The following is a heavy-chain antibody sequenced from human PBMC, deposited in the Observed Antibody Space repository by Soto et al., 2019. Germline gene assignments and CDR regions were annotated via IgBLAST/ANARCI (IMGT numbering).Heavy chain of an antibody. CDR1: GFTFSSYS. J-gene: IGHJ4*02. D-gene: IGHD3-22*01. Sequence: PGGSLRLSCAASGFTFSSYSMNWVRQAPGKGLEWVSYISSSSSTIYYADSVKGRFTISRDNAKNSLYLQMNSLRDEDTAVYYCARDPSYYDSSGYIDYWGQGTLVTVSS. CDR2: ISSSSSTI. V-gene: IGHV3-48*02. CDR3: ARDPSYYDSSGYIDY.